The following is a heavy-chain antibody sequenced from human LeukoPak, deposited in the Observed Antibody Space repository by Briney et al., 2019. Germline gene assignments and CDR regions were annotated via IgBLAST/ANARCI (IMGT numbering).Heavy chain of an antibody. J-gene: IGHJ4*02. V-gene: IGHV3-23*01. CDR3: AKVDSPFIVVVSAYFDY. Sequence: GGSLRLSCAASGFSFRSYAMTWVRQAPGKGLEWVSAISGSGTSTYYADSVKGRFTVSRDNPKNTLYLQMNSLRAEDTAVYYCAKVDSPFIVVVSAYFDYWGQGTLVTVSS. CDR2: ISGSGTST. CDR1: GFSFRSYA. D-gene: IGHD2-21*01.